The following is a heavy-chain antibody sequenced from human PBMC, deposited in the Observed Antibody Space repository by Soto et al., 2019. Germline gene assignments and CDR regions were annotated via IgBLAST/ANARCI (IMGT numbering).Heavy chain of an antibody. Sequence: QVQLVQSGAEVKKPGASMKVSCKASGFTFTSYGISWVRQAPGQGLEWMGWVSAYNGNTHYAQKLQGRVTMTTDTPTPTAYMELRSLRSDATAVYYCSRGGSSWHPHEDYWGQGTLVTVSS. CDR1: GFTFTSYG. CDR3: SRGGSSWHPHEDY. CDR2: VSAYNGNT. D-gene: IGHD6-13*01. V-gene: IGHV1-18*01. J-gene: IGHJ4*02.